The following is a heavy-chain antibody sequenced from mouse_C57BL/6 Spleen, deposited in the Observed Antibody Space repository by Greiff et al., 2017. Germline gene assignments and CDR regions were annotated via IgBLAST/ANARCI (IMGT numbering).Heavy chain of an antibody. D-gene: IGHD2-1*01. CDR1: GYTFTDYE. Sequence: VQLQQSGAELVRPGASVTLSCKASGYTFTDYEMHWVKQTPVHGLEWIGAIDPETGGTAYNQKFKGKAILTADKSSSTAYMELRSLTSEDSAVYSCTRCFCNYHFEYWGQGTTLTVYS. CDR2: IDPETGGT. J-gene: IGHJ2*01. CDR3: TRCFCNYHFEY. V-gene: IGHV1-15*01.